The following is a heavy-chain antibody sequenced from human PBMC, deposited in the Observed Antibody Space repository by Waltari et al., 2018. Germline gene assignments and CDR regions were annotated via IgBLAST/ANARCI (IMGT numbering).Heavy chain of an antibody. CDR1: GFTFSSYA. Sequence: QVQLVESGGGVVQPGRSLRLSCAASGFTFSSYAMHWVRQAPGKGLEWVTVISSDGSNKYYADSVKGRFTSSRDNAKNSLYLQMNSLRAEDTAVYYCARSVAGQLNWFDPWGQGTLVTVSS. J-gene: IGHJ5*02. D-gene: IGHD6-19*01. V-gene: IGHV3-30-3*01. CDR2: ISSDGSNK. CDR3: ARSVAGQLNWFDP.